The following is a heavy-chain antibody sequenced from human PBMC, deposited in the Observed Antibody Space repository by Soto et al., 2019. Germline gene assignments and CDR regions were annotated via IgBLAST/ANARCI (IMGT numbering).Heavy chain of an antibody. V-gene: IGHV1-69*13. CDR2: IIPIFGTA. J-gene: IGHJ6*02. D-gene: IGHD2-2*01. CDR1: GGTFSSYA. CDR3: VRDYCSRTTCPSYGMDV. Sequence: SVKVSCKASGGTFSSYAISWVRQAPGQGLEWMGGIIPIFGTANYAQKFQGRVTITADESTSTAYMELSSLRAEDTAVYYCVRDYCSRTTCPSYGMDVWGQGTTVTVSS.